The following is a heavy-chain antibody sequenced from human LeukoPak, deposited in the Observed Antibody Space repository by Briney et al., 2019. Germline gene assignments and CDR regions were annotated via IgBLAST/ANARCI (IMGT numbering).Heavy chain of an antibody. D-gene: IGHD1-1*01. J-gene: IGHJ4*02. CDR2: IKFDESEK. CDR1: GFTFSDYW. CDR3: ARVTTNGYFEY. V-gene: IGHV3-7*04. Sequence: GGSLRLSCAASGFTFSDYWMSWVRQAPGKGLEWVASIKFDESEKHYMDSVKGRFTISRDTAKSSLYLQMNSLRAEDTAVYFCARVTTNGYFEYWGQGSLVTVSP.